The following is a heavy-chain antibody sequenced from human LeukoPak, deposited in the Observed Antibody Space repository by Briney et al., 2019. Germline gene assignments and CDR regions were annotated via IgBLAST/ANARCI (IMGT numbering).Heavy chain of an antibody. CDR1: GFTFSSYG. Sequence: GGSLRLPCAASGFTFSSYGMHWVRQAPGKGLEWVAFIRYDGSNKYYADSVKGRFTISRDNSKNTLYLQMNSLRAEDTAVYYCRASRHGETYYFDYWGQGTLVTVSS. V-gene: IGHV3-30*02. CDR3: RASRHGETYYFDY. CDR2: IRYDGSNK. D-gene: IGHD5-24*01. J-gene: IGHJ4*02.